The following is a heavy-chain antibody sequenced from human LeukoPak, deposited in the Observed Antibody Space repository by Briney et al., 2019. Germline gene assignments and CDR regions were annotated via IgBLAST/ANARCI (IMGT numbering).Heavy chain of an antibody. CDR1: GFTFTSYA. V-gene: IGHV3-23*01. D-gene: IGHD5-18*01. CDR3: AKNRATGMAFYDY. CDR2: ITSSGGST. Sequence: GGSLRLSCAASGFTFTSYAMGWVRQAPGKGLEWVSHITSSGGSTYYADSVKGRFTISRDISKSTLYLQMSNLRAEDTAVYYCAKNRATGMAFYDYWGQGTQVTVSS. J-gene: IGHJ4*02.